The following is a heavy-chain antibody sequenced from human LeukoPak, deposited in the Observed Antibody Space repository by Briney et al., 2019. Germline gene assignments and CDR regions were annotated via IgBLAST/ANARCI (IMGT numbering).Heavy chain of an antibody. CDR2: IYYSGST. CDR1: GGSISSGDYY. D-gene: IGHD1-26*01. CDR3: ARVGAASTPRPGDGLDY. J-gene: IGHJ4*02. V-gene: IGHV4-30-4*08. Sequence: PSQTLSLTCTVSGGSISSGDYYWSWIRQPSGKGLEWIGYIYYSGSTYYNPSLKSRVTISVDTSKNQFSLKLSSVTAADTAVYYCARVGAASTPRPGDGLDYWGQGTLVTVSS.